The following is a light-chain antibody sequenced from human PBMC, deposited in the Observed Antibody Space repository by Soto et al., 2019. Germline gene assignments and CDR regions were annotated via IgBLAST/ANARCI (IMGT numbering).Light chain of an antibody. J-gene: IGKJ2*02. CDR3: QQYDAYPWT. CDR2: KAS. CDR1: QSVGSW. V-gene: IGKV1-5*03. Sequence: DIQMTQSPPTLSASVGDRVTITCRASQSVGSWLAWYQQKPGKAPKYLIYKASILESGVPSRFSGSGSGTEFTLTISSLQPDDFATYYCQQYDAYPWTFGQGTKLDFK.